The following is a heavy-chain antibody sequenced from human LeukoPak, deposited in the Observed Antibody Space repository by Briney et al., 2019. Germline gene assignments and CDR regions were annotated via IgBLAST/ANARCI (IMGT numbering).Heavy chain of an antibody. D-gene: IGHD1-26*01. V-gene: IGHV3-7*01. J-gene: IGHJ4*02. CDR2: IKRDGSQK. CDR3: ARDGGYSAFDY. CDR1: GFSFSSNW. Sequence: GGSLRLSCAAPGFSFSSNWMGWVRQAPGKGLEWVAHIKRDGSQKYYLDSVKGRFTISRDNAKDSLYLQMNNLRVEDTAVYYCARDGGYSAFDYWGQGALVTVSS.